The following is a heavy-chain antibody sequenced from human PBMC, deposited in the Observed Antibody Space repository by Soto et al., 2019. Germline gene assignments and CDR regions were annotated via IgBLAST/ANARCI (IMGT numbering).Heavy chain of an antibody. V-gene: IGHV1-3*01. CDR3: ARDYDSSGYPRYYFDC. Sequence: GASVKVSCKASGYTFTSYAMHWVRQAPGQRLEWMGWINAGNGNTKYSQKFQGRVTITRDTSASTAYMELSSLRSEDTAVYYCARDYDSSGYPRYYFDCWGQGTLVTVSS. CDR1: GYTFTSYA. CDR2: INAGNGNT. D-gene: IGHD3-22*01. J-gene: IGHJ4*02.